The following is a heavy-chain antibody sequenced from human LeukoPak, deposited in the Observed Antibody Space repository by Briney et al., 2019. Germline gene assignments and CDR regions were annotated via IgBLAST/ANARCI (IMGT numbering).Heavy chain of an antibody. Sequence: SETLSLTCAVSGGSFSGYYWSWIRQPPGKGLEWIGEINHSGSTNYNPSLKSRVTISVDTSKNQFSLKLSSVTAADTAVYYCARVGSSSSAYFDYWGQGTLVTVSS. V-gene: IGHV4-34*01. D-gene: IGHD6-6*01. CDR3: ARVGSSSSAYFDY. J-gene: IGHJ4*02. CDR2: INHSGST. CDR1: GGSFSGYY.